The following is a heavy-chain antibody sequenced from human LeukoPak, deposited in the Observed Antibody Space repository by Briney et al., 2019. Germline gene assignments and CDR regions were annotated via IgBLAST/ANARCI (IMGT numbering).Heavy chain of an antibody. V-gene: IGHV3-11*04. CDR2: ISSSGSSI. CDR3: ARSVDYDFWSEDIGLEY. D-gene: IGHD3-3*01. Sequence: GGXXXXSCAAXGFTFSDYYMSWVRQAPGKGLEWGSYISSSGSSIYYADSVKGRFTIYREKAKKSLYLQMNSLRAEDTAVYYCARSVDYDFWSEDIGLEYWGQGTLVTVSS. CDR1: GFTFSDYY. J-gene: IGHJ4*02.